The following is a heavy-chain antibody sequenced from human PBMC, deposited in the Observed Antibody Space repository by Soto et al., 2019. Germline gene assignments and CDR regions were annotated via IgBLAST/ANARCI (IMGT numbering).Heavy chain of an antibody. CDR1: GFNFRSYA. Sequence: EVQLLESGGGLVQPGGSLRLSCAASGFNFRSYAMHWVRQAPGKGLGWVPTISSSGGSTYYADAVEGRFTISRDKPKNTLYLQMTSRRAEDTAVYYCAKAFSDGRTGEKCGRVDYWGQGTLVTVSS. CDR2: ISSSGGST. V-gene: IGHV3-23*01. J-gene: IGHJ4*02. D-gene: IGHD3-3*02. CDR3: AKAFSDGRTGEKCGRVDY.